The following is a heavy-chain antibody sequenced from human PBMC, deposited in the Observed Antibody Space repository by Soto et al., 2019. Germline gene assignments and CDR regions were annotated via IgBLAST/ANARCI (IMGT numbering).Heavy chain of an antibody. CDR2: INSDGSST. J-gene: IGHJ6*02. CDR3: AREASYYDTSSALDV. Sequence: GGSLILSCAASGFTFSSYWIHWVRQAPGKGLVWVSRINSDGSSTRYADSVKGRFTISRDNAKNTVYLQINSLRAEDTAMYYCAREASYYDTSSALDVWGQGNTVTVSS. CDR1: GFTFSSYW. V-gene: IGHV3-74*01. D-gene: IGHD3-22*01.